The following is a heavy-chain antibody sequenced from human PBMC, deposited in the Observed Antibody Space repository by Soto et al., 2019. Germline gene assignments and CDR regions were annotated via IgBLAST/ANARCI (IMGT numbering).Heavy chain of an antibody. CDR1: GFTFSSYG. Sequence: QVQLVESGGGVVQPGRSLRLSCAASGFTFSSYGMHWVRQAPGKGLEWVAVIWYDGSNKYYSDSVKGRFTISRDNSKNTVYLQMNSLRAEDTAVYYCARADYSSGWYYWFDPWGQGTLVTVSS. J-gene: IGHJ5*02. V-gene: IGHV3-33*01. D-gene: IGHD6-19*01. CDR3: ARADYSSGWYYWFDP. CDR2: IWYDGSNK.